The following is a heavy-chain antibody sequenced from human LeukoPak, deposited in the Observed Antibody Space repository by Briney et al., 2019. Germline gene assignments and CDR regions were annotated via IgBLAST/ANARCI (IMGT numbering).Heavy chain of an antibody. D-gene: IGHD2-2*01. J-gene: IGHJ5*02. CDR3: ASRYCSSTSCSEGYNWFDP. Sequence: KSSETLSLTCAVSGGSISSSNWWSWVRQPPGKGLEWIGEIYHSGSTNYNPSLKSRVTISVDKSKNLFSLKLTSVTAADTAVYYCASRYCSSTSCSEGYNWFDPWGQGILVTASS. CDR2: IYHSGST. V-gene: IGHV4-4*02. CDR1: GGSISSSNW.